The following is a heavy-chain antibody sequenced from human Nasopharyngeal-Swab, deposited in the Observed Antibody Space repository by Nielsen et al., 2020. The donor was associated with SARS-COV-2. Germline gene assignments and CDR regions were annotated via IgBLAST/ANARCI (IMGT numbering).Heavy chain of an antibody. Sequence: SETLSLTCVVSGDSITNSNWWSWVRQPPGKGLEWIGPIYLSGGPAYNPSLKSRVTMSVDRSKNPFFLRLTSVTAADTAIYYCARHGVGSGWCFQHWGQGILVTVSS. V-gene: IGHV4/OR15-8*01. CDR1: GDSITNSNW. CDR3: ARHGVGSGWCFQH. J-gene: IGHJ1*01. D-gene: IGHD6-19*01. CDR2: IYLSGGP.